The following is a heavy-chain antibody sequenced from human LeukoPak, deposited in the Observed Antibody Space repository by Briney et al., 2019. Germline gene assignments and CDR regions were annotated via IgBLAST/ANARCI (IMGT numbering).Heavy chain of an antibody. D-gene: IGHD6-6*01. CDR3: ARIGYSSSSFDY. CDR1: GFTFSTYW. CDR2: IKQDGSVK. V-gene: IGHV3-7*01. J-gene: IGHJ4*02. Sequence: GGSLRLSCAASGFTFSTYWMGWVRQAPGKGLEWVANIKQDGSVKYYVDSLKGRFTISRDNARNSVFLQMNSLRAEDTAVYYCARIGYSSSSFDYWGQGTLVTVSS.